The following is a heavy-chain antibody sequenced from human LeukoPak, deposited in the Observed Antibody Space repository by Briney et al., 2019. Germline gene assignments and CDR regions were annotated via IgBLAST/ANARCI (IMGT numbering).Heavy chain of an antibody. Sequence: ASVKVSCKASGGTFSSYAISWVRQAPGQGLEWMGGIIPIFGTANYAQKFQGRVTITADKSTSTAYMELSSLRSEDTAVYYCARDRGAPDSSGYYWFDPWGQGTLVTVSS. D-gene: IGHD3-22*01. J-gene: IGHJ5*02. CDR2: IIPIFGTA. V-gene: IGHV1-69*06. CDR1: GGTFSSYA. CDR3: ARDRGAPDSSGYYWFDP.